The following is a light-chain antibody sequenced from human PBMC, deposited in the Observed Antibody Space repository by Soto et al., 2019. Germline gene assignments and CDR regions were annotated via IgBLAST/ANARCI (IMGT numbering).Light chain of an antibody. CDR3: SSYAGSSNGARV. V-gene: IGLV2-8*01. CDR2: EVS. CDR1: SSDVGGYNY. J-gene: IGLJ2*01. Sequence: QSALTQPPSASGSPGQSVTISCTGTSSDVGGYNYVSWYQQHPGRAPKLMIYEVSKRPSGVPDRFSGSKSGNTASLTVSGVQAEDEEDYYCSSYAGSSNGARVFGGGTKVTVL.